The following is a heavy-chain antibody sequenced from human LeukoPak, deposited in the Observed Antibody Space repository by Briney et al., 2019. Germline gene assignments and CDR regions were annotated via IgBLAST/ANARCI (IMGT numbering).Heavy chain of an antibody. V-gene: IGHV4-38-2*01. CDR3: ARHEDAFDI. J-gene: IGHJ3*02. CDR2: IYHSGST. CDR1: GYSISSGYY. Sequence: KTSETLSLTCAVSGYSISSGYYWGWIRQPPGKGLEWIGSIYHSGSTYYNPSLKSRVTISVDTSKNQFSLKLSSVTAADTAVYYCARHEDAFDIWGQGTMVTVSS.